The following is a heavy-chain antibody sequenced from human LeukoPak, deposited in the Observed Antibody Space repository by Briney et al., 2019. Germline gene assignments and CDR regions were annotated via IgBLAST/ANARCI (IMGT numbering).Heavy chain of an antibody. CDR3: ARGQVDTAMGLFDY. Sequence: ASVKVSCKASGYTFTSYYMHWVRQAPGQGLEWMGMINPSGGSASYAQKFQGRVTMTRDASTSTVYMELSSLRSEDTAMYYCARGQVDTAMGLFDYWGQGTLVTVSS. V-gene: IGHV1-46*01. D-gene: IGHD5-18*01. CDR1: GYTFTSYY. J-gene: IGHJ4*02. CDR2: INPSGGSA.